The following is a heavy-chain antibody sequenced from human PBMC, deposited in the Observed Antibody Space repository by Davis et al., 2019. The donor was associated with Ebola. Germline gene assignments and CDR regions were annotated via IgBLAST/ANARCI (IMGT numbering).Heavy chain of an antibody. CDR1: GYSFTSYW. CDR3: ARGGMLGWFDP. J-gene: IGHJ5*02. Sequence: GESLNTSCTCSGYSFTSYWTSWVRQMPGKGLEWTGSIDPSDSYTNYSPSFQGHVTISADKSISTAYLQWSSLKASDTAMYYCARGGMLGWFDPWGQGTLVTVSS. D-gene: IGHD3-16*01. V-gene: IGHV5-10-1*01. CDR2: IDPSDSYT.